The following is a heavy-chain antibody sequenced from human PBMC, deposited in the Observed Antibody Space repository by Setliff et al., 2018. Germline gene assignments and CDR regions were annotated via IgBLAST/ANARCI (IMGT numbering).Heavy chain of an antibody. J-gene: IGHJ4*02. CDR1: GGSIGSHY. D-gene: IGHD6-13*01. CDR3: ARGGLAAAATH. Sequence: SETLSLTCSVSGGSIGSHYWSWIRLSPGKGLEWIAYIHHSGQTFYNPSLKSRATLSVDTSKNQFSLRLTSVPAADTAVYYCARGGLAAAATHWGQGTLVTVSS. V-gene: IGHV4-59*08. CDR2: IHHSGQT.